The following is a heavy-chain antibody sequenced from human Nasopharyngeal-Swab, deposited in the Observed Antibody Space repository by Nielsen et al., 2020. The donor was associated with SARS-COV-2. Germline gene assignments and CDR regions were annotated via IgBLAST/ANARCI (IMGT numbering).Heavy chain of an antibody. Sequence: SETLSLTCTVSGGSISSSSYYWGWIRQPPGKGLEWIASIYYSGNTYYNPSFRSRVTMSVDTSKNQFSLKLSSVTAADTAVYYCARSGDTIFGVVIIGGAFDIWGQGTMVTVSS. V-gene: IGHV4-39*07. CDR3: ARSGDTIFGVVIIGGAFDI. CDR1: GGSISSSSYY. D-gene: IGHD3-3*01. J-gene: IGHJ3*02. CDR2: IYYSGNT.